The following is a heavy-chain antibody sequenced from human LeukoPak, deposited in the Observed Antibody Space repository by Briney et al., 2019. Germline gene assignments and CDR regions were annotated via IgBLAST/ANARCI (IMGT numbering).Heavy chain of an antibody. CDR3: AKSRRSGTEYADFDR. D-gene: IGHD1-26*01. J-gene: IGHJ4*02. V-gene: IGHV3-43*02. Sequence: GGSLRLSCATPGFGSDDDAMHWVRQAPGKVPEWVCHINHNGTTHYAESVKGRFGISRDTSEASVYLQMNTLTAEDTAVYYCAKSRRSGTEYADFDRWGQGTLVTVSS. CDR2: INHNGTT. CDR1: GFGSDDDA.